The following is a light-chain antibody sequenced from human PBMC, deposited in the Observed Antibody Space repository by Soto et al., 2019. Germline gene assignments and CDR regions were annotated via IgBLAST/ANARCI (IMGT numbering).Light chain of an antibody. Sequence: DIQMTQSPSSVSASVGDRVTISCRASQGISSWLAWYQQKPGKAPKLLIYKASTLQTGVPSRFSGSGSGTDFTLNITNLQPEDFATYYCHQASSFPLSFGGGTKVDIK. CDR2: KAS. J-gene: IGKJ4*01. CDR3: HQASSFPLS. CDR1: QGISSW. V-gene: IGKV1-12*01.